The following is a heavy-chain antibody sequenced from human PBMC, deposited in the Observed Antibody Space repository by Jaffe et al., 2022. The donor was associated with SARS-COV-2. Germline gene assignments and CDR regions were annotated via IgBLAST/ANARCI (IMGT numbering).Heavy chain of an antibody. D-gene: IGHD3-10*01. J-gene: IGHJ6*03. CDR1: GGSFSGYY. CDR3: ARERGGYGSGSYYKPISSNYYYMDV. CDR2: INHSGST. Sequence: QVQLQQWGAGLLKPSETLSLTCAVYGGSFSGYYWSWIRQPPGKGLEWIGEINHSGSTNYNPSLKSRVTISVDTSKNQFSLKLSSVTAADTAVYYCARERGGYGSGSYYKPISSNYYYMDVWGKGTTVTVSS. V-gene: IGHV4-34*01.